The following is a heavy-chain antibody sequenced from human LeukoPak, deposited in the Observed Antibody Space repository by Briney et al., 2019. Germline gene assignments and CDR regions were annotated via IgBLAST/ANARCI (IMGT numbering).Heavy chain of an antibody. CDR3: ARDPRIAAAGRFDP. D-gene: IGHD6-13*01. Sequence: KPGGSLRLSCAAPGFTFSSYSMNWVRQAPGKGLEWVSSISSSSSYIYYADSVKGRFTISRDNAKNSLYLQMNSLRAEDTAVYYCARDPRIAAAGRFDPWGQGTLVTVSS. V-gene: IGHV3-21*01. CDR1: GFTFSSYS. J-gene: IGHJ5*02. CDR2: ISSSSSYI.